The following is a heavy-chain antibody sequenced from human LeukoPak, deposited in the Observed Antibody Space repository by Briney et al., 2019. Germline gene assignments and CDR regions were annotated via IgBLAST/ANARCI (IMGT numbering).Heavy chain of an antibody. CDR1: GGSISSGGYY. CDR3: ARDQVVPAATHYFDY. D-gene: IGHD2-2*01. Sequence: SETLSLTCTVSGGSISSGGYYWGWIRQPPGKGLEWIGYIYHSGSTYYNPSLKSRVTISVDRSKNQFSLKLSSVTAADTAVYYCARDQVVPAATHYFDYWGQGTLVTVSS. J-gene: IGHJ4*02. CDR2: IYHSGST. V-gene: IGHV4-30-2*01.